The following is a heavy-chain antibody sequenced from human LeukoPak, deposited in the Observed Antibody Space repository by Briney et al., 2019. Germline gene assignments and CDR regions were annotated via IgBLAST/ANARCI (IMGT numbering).Heavy chain of an antibody. CDR2: IYTSGNT. J-gene: IGHJ4*02. V-gene: IGHV4-4*07. CDR1: GASVGDYF. CDR3: AVDNRGF. Sequence: PSETLSLTCTVSGASVGDYFWSWIRQAAGKGLEWLGRIYTSGNTIYNPSLQSRVTISVDVSKNQFSLRHISMTAADTGIYYCAVDNRGFWGQGTLVTVSS. D-gene: IGHD2/OR15-2a*01.